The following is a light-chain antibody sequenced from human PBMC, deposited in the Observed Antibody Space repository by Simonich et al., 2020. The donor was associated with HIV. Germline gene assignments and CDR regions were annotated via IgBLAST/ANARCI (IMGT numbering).Light chain of an antibody. CDR3: SSYAGSVI. Sequence: QSALTQPASVSGSPGQSITISCTGTTSDIGSYTLVSWYQHHPGKAPKLMTYEGNKRPSGVSNRFSGSKSGNRASLTISGLQAEDEADYYCSSYAGSVIFGGGTKLTVL. J-gene: IGLJ2*01. V-gene: IGLV2-23*01. CDR1: TSDIGSYTL. CDR2: EGN.